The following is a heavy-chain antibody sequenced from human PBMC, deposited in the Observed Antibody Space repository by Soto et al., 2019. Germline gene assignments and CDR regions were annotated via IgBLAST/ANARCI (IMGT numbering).Heavy chain of an antibody. J-gene: IGHJ6*02. CDR2: INSDGSST. D-gene: IGHD3-3*01. V-gene: IGHV3-74*01. CDR1: GFTFSSYW. Sequence: GGSLRLSCAASGFTFSSYWMHWVRQAPGKGLVWVSRINSDGSSTSYADSVKGRFTISRDNAKNTLYLQMNSLRAEDTAVYYCARVPIFPKNYGMDVWGQGTTVTDSS. CDR3: ARVPIFPKNYGMDV.